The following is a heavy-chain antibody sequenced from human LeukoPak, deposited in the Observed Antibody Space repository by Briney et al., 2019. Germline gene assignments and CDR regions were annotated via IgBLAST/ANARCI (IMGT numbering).Heavy chain of an antibody. Sequence: GASVKVSCKASRYTFSNYDINWVRQAPGQGLEWMGWISAYNGNTNYAQKLQGRVTMTTDTSTSTAYMELRSLRSDDTAVYYCARDLGIAVGGWGQGTLVSVSS. CDR1: RYTFSNYD. CDR3: ARDLGIAVGG. J-gene: IGHJ4*02. CDR2: ISAYNGNT. V-gene: IGHV1-18*01. D-gene: IGHD6-19*01.